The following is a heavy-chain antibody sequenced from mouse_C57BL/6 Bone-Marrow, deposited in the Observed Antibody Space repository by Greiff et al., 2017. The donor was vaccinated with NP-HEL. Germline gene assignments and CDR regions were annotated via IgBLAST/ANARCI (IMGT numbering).Heavy chain of an antibody. CDR1: GYTFTSYW. CDR3: ARETTALYFDY. CDR2: IHPNSGST. Sequence: QVQLQQPGAELVKPGASVKLSCKASGYTFTSYWMHWVKQRPGQGLEWIGMIHPNSGSTNYNEKFKSKATLTVDKSSSTAYMQLSSLTSEDSAVYYCARETTALYFDYWGQGTTLTVSS. V-gene: IGHV1-64*01. J-gene: IGHJ2*01. D-gene: IGHD1-2*01.